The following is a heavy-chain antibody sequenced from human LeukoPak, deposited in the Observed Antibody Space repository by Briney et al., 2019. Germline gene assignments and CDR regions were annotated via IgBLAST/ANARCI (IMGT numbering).Heavy chain of an antibody. V-gene: IGHV3-23*01. D-gene: IGHD4-11*01. CDR1: GFTFSSYA. CDR3: AKGLYSNYELGLDC. Sequence: GGSLRLSCAASGFTFSSYAMSWVRQAPGKGLEWVSAISGSGGSTYYADSVKGRFTISRDNSKNTLYLQMNSLRAEDTAVYYCAKGLYSNYELGLDCWGQGTLVTVSS. CDR2: ISGSGGST. J-gene: IGHJ4*02.